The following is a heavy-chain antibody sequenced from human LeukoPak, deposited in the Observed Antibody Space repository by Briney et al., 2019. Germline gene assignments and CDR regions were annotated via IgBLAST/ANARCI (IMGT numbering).Heavy chain of an antibody. CDR2: ISSSSSYI. CDR1: GFTFSSYS. Sequence: PGGSLRLSCAASGFTFSSYSMNWVRQAPGKGLEWVSSISSSSSYIHYADSVKGRFTISRDNAKNSLYLQMNSLRAEDTAVYYCARSGYSSGYLSGWGQGTLVTVSS. V-gene: IGHV3-21*01. CDR3: ARSGYSSGYLSG. J-gene: IGHJ4*02. D-gene: IGHD6-19*01.